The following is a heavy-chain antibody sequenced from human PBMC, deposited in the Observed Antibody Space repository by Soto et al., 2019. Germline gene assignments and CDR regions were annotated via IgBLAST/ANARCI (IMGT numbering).Heavy chain of an antibody. V-gene: IGHV1-69*02. Sequence: QVQLVQSGAEVKKPGSSVKVSCKASGGTFSSYTISWVRQAPGQGLEWMGRIIPILGLANYAQKFQGRVTITADKSTSTAYMELSSLRSEDTAVYYCACGYSYGYFDYWGQGTLVTVSS. CDR1: GGTFSSYT. CDR3: ACGYSYGYFDY. CDR2: IIPILGLA. D-gene: IGHD5-18*01. J-gene: IGHJ4*02.